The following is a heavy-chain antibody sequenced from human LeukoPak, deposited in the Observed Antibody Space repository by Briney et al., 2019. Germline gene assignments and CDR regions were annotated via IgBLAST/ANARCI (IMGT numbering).Heavy chain of an antibody. CDR1: GGTFSSYA. CDR3: ARAGSDCSGGSCFWLGVLDP. J-gene: IGHJ5*02. V-gene: IGHV1-69*13. CDR2: IIPIFGTA. Sequence: ASVKVSCKASGGTFSSYAISWVRQAPGQGLEWMGGIIPIFGTANYAQKFQGRVTITADESTSTAYMELSSLRSEDTAVYYCARAGSDCSGGSCFWLGVLDPWGRGTLVTVSS. D-gene: IGHD2-15*01.